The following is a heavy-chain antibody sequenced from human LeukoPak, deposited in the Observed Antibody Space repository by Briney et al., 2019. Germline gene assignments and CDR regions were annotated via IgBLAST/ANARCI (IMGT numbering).Heavy chain of an antibody. Sequence: SETLSLTCTVSGGSISSSSYYWGWIRQPPRKGLEWIGSIYYSGSTYYNPSLKSRVTISVDTSKNQFSLKLSSVTAADAAVYYCARSYYYYYYMDVWGKGTTVTVSS. CDR2: IYYSGST. V-gene: IGHV4-39*07. CDR3: ARSYYYYYYMDV. CDR1: GGSISSSSYY. J-gene: IGHJ6*03.